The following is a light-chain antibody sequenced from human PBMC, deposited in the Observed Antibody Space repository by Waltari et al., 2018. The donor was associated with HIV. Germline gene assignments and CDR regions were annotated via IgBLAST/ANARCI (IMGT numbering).Light chain of an antibody. CDR1: QDVSNY. J-gene: IGKJ4*01. CDR2: DAS. V-gene: IGKV1-33*01. CDR3: QQYDNLPLT. Sequence: DIQMTQYPSSLSASVGDRVTITCQASQDVSNYLNWYQQKPGKAPKLRIYDASNLETGVPSRFSGSGSGTDFTFTISSLQPEDIATYYCQQYDNLPLTFGGGTKVEIK.